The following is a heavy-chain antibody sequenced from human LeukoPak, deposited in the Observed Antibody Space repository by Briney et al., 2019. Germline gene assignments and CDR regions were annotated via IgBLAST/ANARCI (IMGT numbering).Heavy chain of an antibody. CDR3: ARDEWFGASFDI. CDR2: INHSGST. Sequence: PSETLSLTCAVYGGSFSGYYGSWIRQPPGKGLEWIGEINHSGSTNYSPSLKSRVTISVDTSKNQFSLKLSSVTAADTAVYYCARDEWFGASFDIWGQGTMVTVSS. V-gene: IGHV4-34*01. J-gene: IGHJ3*02. CDR1: GGSFSGYY. D-gene: IGHD3-10*01.